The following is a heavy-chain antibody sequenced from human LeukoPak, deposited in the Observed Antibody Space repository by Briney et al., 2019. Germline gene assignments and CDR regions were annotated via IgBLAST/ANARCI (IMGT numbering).Heavy chain of an antibody. D-gene: IGHD3-22*01. CDR2: ISAYNGNT. J-gene: IGHJ4*02. CDR1: GYTFTSYG. V-gene: IGHV1-18*01. CDR3: ARWYYHDSSAYYFPGDY. Sequence: ASVKVSCKASGYTFTSYGISWVRQAPGQGLEWMGWISAYNGNTNYAQKLQGRVTMTTDTSTSTAYMELRSLRSEDTAVYYCARWYYHDSSAYYFPGDYWGQGTLVTVSS.